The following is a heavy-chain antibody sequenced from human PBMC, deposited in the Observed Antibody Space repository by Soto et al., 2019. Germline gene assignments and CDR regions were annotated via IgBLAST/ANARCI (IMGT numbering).Heavy chain of an antibody. CDR3: ATLWFGELSTYDAFDI. J-gene: IGHJ3*02. Sequence: PSETLSLTCAVSGGSISSSNWWSWVRQPPGKGLEWIGEIYHSGSTNYNPSLKSRVTISVDKSKNQFSLKLSSVTAADTAVYYCATLWFGELSTYDAFDIWGQGTMVTVS. V-gene: IGHV4-4*02. CDR2: IYHSGST. D-gene: IGHD3-10*01. CDR1: GGSISSSNW.